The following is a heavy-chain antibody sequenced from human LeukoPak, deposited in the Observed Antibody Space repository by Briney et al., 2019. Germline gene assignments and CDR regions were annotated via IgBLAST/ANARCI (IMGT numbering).Heavy chain of an antibody. CDR2: IYYSGST. D-gene: IGHD1-26*01. V-gene: IGHV4-39*07. CDR1: GASISSGSNY. Sequence: SETLSLTCSVSGASISSGSNYWGWIRQPPGKGLEWIGNIYYSGSTYYNPSLKSRVTISVDTSKNQFSLKVTSVTAADTAVYYCARDPTSSWETAFDIWGQGTMVTVSS. J-gene: IGHJ3*02. CDR3: ARDPTSSWETAFDI.